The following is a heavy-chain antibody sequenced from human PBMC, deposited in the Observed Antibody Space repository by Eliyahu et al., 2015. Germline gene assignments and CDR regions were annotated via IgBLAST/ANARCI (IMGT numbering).Heavy chain of an antibody. CDR3: ARASRQDALSGY. J-gene: IGHJ4*02. Sequence: QVQLVQSGADVKKPGASVKVSCKASGYXFTGYYLHWVRQAPGQGLEWMGWIYPNTGGTNYAQKFQGRITMTRDTSISTAYMELTRLTSDDTAVYYCARASRQDALSGYWGQGTLVTVSS. V-gene: IGHV1-2*02. CDR1: GYXFTGYY. D-gene: IGHD6-6*01. CDR2: IYPNTGGT.